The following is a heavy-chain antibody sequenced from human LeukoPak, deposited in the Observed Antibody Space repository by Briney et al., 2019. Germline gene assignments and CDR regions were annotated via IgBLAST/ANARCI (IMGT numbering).Heavy chain of an antibody. D-gene: IGHD6-19*01. CDR1: GFTFSSYE. J-gene: IGHJ3*02. CDR3: ARERSSGWYGEDAFDI. V-gene: IGHV3-48*01. CDR2: ISSSSSTI. Sequence: GGSLRLSCAASGFTFSSYEMNWVRQAPGKGLEWVSYISSSSSTIYYADSVKGRFTISRDNAKNSLYLQMNSLRAEDTAVYYCARERSSGWYGEDAFDIWGQGTMVTVSS.